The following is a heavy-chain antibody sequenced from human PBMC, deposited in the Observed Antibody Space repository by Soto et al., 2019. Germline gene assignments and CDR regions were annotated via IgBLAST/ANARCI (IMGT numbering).Heavy chain of an antibody. D-gene: IGHD6-19*01. Sequence: PSETLSLTCTVSGGSMSSYYWIWIRQPPGKGLEWIGYIYYSGSTNYNPSLKSRVTISVDTSKNQFSLKLSSVTAADTALYYCARDRGQWLVHGGFDIWGQGTMVTVSS. J-gene: IGHJ3*02. V-gene: IGHV4-59*01. CDR3: ARDRGQWLVHGGFDI. CDR1: GGSMSSYY. CDR2: IYYSGST.